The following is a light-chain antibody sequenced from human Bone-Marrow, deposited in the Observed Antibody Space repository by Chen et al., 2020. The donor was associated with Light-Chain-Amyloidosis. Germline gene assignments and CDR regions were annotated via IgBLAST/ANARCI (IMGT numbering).Light chain of an antibody. CDR3: QVWDRSSDRPV. CDR2: DDS. V-gene: IGLV3-21*02. CDR1: NIGSTS. J-gene: IGLJ3*02. Sequence: SYVLTKPSSVSVALGQTATIACGGNNIGSTSVHWYQHTPGQAPLLVVYDDSDRPSGIPERLSGSNSGNTATLTISRVEAGDEADYYCQVWDRSSDRPVFGGGTKLTVL.